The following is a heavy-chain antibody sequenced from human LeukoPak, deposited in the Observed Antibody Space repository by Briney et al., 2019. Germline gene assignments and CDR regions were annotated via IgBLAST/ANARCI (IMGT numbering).Heavy chain of an antibody. CDR1: GFTFSSYA. CDR2: ISGSGGST. J-gene: IGHJ5*02. D-gene: IGHD2-8*01. Sequence: PGGSLRLSCAASGFTFSSYAMSWDRQAPGKGLEWVSAISGSGGSTYYADSVKGRFTISRDNSKNTLYLQMNSLRAEDTAVYYCAKDPSMYGPANWFDPWGQGTLVTVSS. V-gene: IGHV3-23*01. CDR3: AKDPSMYGPANWFDP.